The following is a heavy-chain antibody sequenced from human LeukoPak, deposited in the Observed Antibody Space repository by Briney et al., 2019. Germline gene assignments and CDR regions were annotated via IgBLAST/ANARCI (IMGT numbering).Heavy chain of an antibody. D-gene: IGHD3-22*01. CDR3: ASAGYYERSGYTYYFHY. CDR1: GLTFSSYS. J-gene: IGHJ4*02. Sequence: GGSLRLSCAASGLTFSSYSMNWVRQAPGKGLEWVSYISISSRYIYYADSLKGRFTISRDNAKSSRYLQMSSLRAEDTAVYYCASAGYYERSGYTYYFHYWGQGTVVTVSS. CDR2: ISISSRYI. V-gene: IGHV3-21*01.